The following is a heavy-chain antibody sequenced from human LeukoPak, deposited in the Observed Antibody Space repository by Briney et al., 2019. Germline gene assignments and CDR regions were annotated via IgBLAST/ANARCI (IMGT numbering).Heavy chain of an antibody. CDR3: AHGAMYQLDY. D-gene: IGHD2-2*01. J-gene: IGHJ4*02. CDR1: GGSISSSSYY. Sequence: SETLSLTCTVSGGSISSSSYYWGWIRQPPGKGLEWIGSIYYSGSTYYNPSLKSRVTISVDTSKNQFSLKLSSVTAADTAVYYCAHGAMYQLDYWGQGTLGTVSS. V-gene: IGHV4-39*07. CDR2: IYYSGST.